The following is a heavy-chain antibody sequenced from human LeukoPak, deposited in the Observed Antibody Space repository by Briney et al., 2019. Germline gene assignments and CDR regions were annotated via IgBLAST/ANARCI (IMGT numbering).Heavy chain of an antibody. Sequence: GGSLRLSCAASGFTFSSFNMHWVRLAPGKGLVWVSRLKSDGSTAMYADSVQGRFTISRDNARNTVHLLMSSLTVEDTGVYYCARGIYGDPVAFDSWGQGALVTVSS. J-gene: IGHJ4*02. D-gene: IGHD4-17*01. CDR3: ARGIYGDPVAFDS. V-gene: IGHV3-74*03. CDR2: LKSDGSTA. CDR1: GFTFSSFN.